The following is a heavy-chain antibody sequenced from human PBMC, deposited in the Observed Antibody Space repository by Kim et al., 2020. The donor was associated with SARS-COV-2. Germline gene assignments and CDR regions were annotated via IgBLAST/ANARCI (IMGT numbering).Heavy chain of an antibody. J-gene: IGHJ6*02. CDR3: ARQSGYYYYAMDV. V-gene: IGHV4-39*01. D-gene: IGHD3-10*01. Sequence: KYNPSLKGRLTVSVDTSMTQFSLKLTSVTATDTAVYYCARQSGYYYYAMDVWGRGTTVTVSS.